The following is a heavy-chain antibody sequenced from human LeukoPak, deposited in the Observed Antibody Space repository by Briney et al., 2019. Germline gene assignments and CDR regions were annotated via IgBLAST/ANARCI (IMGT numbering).Heavy chain of an antibody. CDR2: FDPEDGET. CDR3: ATSPYYYDSSGYLVDY. CDR1: GYTLTELS. V-gene: IGHV1-24*01. J-gene: IGHJ4*02. Sequence: GASVKVSCKVSGYTLTELSMHWVRQAPGKGLEWMGGFDPEDGETIYAQKFQGGVTMTEDTSTDTAYMELSSLRSEDTAVYYCATSPYYYDSSGYLVDYWGQGTLVTVSS. D-gene: IGHD3-22*01.